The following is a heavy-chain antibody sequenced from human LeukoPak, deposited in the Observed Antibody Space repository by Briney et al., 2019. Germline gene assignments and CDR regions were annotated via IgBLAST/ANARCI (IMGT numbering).Heavy chain of an antibody. CDR3: ARGLVRVPAAIFY. J-gene: IGHJ4*02. Sequence: GGSLRLSCAASGFTFSSYWMHWVRQAPGKGLVWVSRINSDGGSTSYADSVKGRFTISRDNAKNTLYLQMNSLRAEDTAVYYCARGLVRVPAAIFYWGQGTLVTVSS. V-gene: IGHV3-74*01. D-gene: IGHD2-2*01. CDR2: INSDGGST. CDR1: GFTFSSYW.